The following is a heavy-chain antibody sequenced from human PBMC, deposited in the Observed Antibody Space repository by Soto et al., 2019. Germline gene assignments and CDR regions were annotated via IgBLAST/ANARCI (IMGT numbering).Heavy chain of an antibody. V-gene: IGHV1-8*01. D-gene: IGHD3-10*01. J-gene: IGHJ5*02. CDR3: ATDISTYYYGSGSPWFDP. Sequence: GASVKVSCKASGYTFTSYDSNWVRQATGQGLEWMGWMNPNSGNTGYAQKFQGRVTMTRNTSISTAYMELSSLRSEDTAVYYCATDISTYYYGSGSPWFDPWGQGTLVTVSS. CDR1: GYTFTSYD. CDR2: MNPNSGNT.